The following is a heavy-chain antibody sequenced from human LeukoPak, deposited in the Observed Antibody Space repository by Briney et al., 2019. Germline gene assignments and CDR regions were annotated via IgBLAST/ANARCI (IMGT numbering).Heavy chain of an antibody. CDR2: ISGSGGST. Sequence: TGGSLRLSCAASGXTFSSYALSWVRQAPGKGLEWVSAISGSGGSTYYADSVKGRFTISRDNSKNTLYLQMNSLRAEDTAVYYCAISGYSSSWYYAFDIWGQGTMVTVSS. CDR3: AISGYSSSWYYAFDI. CDR1: GXTFSSYA. J-gene: IGHJ3*02. V-gene: IGHV3-23*01. D-gene: IGHD6-13*01.